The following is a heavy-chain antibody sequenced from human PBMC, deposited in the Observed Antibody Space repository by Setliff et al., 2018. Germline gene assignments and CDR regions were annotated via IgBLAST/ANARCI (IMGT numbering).Heavy chain of an antibody. CDR3: ARGGDSGSYFLANHDAFDI. CDR2: IHYSGST. Sequence: TLSLTCAVSGGSISSSSYYWGWIRQPPGKGLEWIGSIHYSGSTYYNPSLKSRVTISIDTSKNQFSLKLSSVTAADTAVYYCARGGDSGSYFLANHDAFDIWGQGTMVT. J-gene: IGHJ3*02. V-gene: IGHV4-39*07. CDR1: GGSISSSSYY. D-gene: IGHD1-26*01.